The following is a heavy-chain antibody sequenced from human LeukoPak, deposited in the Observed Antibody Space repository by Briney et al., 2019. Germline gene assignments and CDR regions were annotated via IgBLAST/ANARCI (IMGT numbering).Heavy chain of an antibody. Sequence: ASVKVSCKASGYTFTSYGISWVRQAPGQGLEWMRWISAYNGNTNYAQKLQGRVTMTTDTSTSTAYMELRSLRSDDTAVYYCARDTPEYYGSGSYFDYWGQGTLVTVSS. D-gene: IGHD3-10*01. CDR3: ARDTPEYYGSGSYFDY. J-gene: IGHJ4*02. CDR1: GYTFTSYG. V-gene: IGHV1-18*01. CDR2: ISAYNGNT.